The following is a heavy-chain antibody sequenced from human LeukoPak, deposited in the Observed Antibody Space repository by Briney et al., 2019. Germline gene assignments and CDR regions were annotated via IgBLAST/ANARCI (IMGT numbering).Heavy chain of an antibody. CDR3: ATGLFIAAADHHDY. V-gene: IGHV1-24*01. CDR1: GYTLTELS. J-gene: IGHJ4*02. D-gene: IGHD6-13*01. CDR2: FDPEDGET. Sequence: ASVKVSCKVSGYTLTELSMHWVRHAPGKGLEWMGGFDPEDGETIYAQKFQGRVTMTEDTSTDTAYMELSSLRSEDTAVYYCATGLFIAAADHHDYWGQGTLVTVSS.